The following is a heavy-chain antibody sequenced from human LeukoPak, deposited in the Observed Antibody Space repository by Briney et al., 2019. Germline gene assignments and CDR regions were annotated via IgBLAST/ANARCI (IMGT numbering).Heavy chain of an antibody. CDR3: ARASHYYDSSGYSY. Sequence: ASVKVSCKASGYTFTGYYMHWVRQAPGQGLEWMGRINPNSGGTNYAQKFQGRVTMTRDTSISTAYMELSRLRSDDTAVYYCARASHYYDSSGYSYWGQGTLVIVSS. CDR2: INPNSGGT. J-gene: IGHJ4*02. V-gene: IGHV1-2*06. D-gene: IGHD3-22*01. CDR1: GYTFTGYY.